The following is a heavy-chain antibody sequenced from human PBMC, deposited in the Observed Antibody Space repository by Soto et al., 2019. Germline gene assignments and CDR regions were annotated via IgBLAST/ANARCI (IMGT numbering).Heavy chain of an antibody. CDR2: IIPILGTA. J-gene: IGHJ4*02. CDR3: ARGSYSGSPRSFDY. CDR1: GGTFSSYA. D-gene: IGHD1-26*01. V-gene: IGHV1-69*12. Sequence: QVQLVQSGAEVKKPGSSVKVSCKASGGTFSSYAISWVRQAPGQALEWMGGIIPILGTANYAQKFQGRVTITADEYTSTAYRELSSLRSEDTAVYYCARGSYSGSPRSFDYWGQGTLVTVSS.